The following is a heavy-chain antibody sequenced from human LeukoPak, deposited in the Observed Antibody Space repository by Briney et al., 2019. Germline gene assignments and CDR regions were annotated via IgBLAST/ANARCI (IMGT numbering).Heavy chain of an antibody. CDR3: ARHLTATNFPFDY. J-gene: IGHJ4*02. CDR1: GGSISGYF. D-gene: IGHD2-15*01. V-gene: IGHV4-59*08. CDR2: IYYTGTT. Sequence: PSETLSLTCTVSGGSISGYFWSWLRQPPGQGLEWIGYIYYTGTTSYNPSLKSRLTISVDRSKNQFSLKLNSVSATDTAVYYCARHLTATNFPFDYWGQGTLVTVSS.